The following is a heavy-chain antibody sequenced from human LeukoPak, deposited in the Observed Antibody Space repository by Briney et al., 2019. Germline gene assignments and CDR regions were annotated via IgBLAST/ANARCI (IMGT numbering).Heavy chain of an antibody. CDR3: ARAYYGSGSYYRD. CDR2: INPSGGST. V-gene: IGHV1-46*01. D-gene: IGHD3-10*01. Sequence: GASVTVSYTASGYTFTSYYVHWVRQAPGQGLEWMGIINPSGGSTSYAQKFQGRVTMTRDTSTSTVYMELSSLRSEDTAVYYCARAYYGSGSYYRDWGQGTLVTVSS. J-gene: IGHJ4*02. CDR1: GYTFTSYY.